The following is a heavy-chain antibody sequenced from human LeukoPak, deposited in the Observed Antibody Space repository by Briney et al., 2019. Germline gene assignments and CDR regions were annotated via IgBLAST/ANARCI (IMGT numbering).Heavy chain of an antibody. CDR3: ASWSDCDILTR. Sequence: GASVTVSCKASGGTFSSYAISWVRQAPGQGLEWMGGIIPIFGTANYAQKFQGRVTITADESTSTAYMELSSLRSEDTAVYYCASWSDCDILTRWGQGTLVTVSS. CDR1: GGTFSSYA. CDR2: IIPIFGTA. J-gene: IGHJ4*02. V-gene: IGHV1-69*13. D-gene: IGHD3-9*01.